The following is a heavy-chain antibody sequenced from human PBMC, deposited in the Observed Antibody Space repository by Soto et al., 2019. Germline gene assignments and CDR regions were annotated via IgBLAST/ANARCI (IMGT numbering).Heavy chain of an antibody. CDR2: ITPIFGTA. CDR1: GGTFSNYA. V-gene: IGHV1-69*12. CDR3: AQTLGLAVAGPGRFDL. D-gene: IGHD6-19*01. J-gene: IGHJ2*01. Sequence: QVQLVQSGAAVKKPGSSVKVSCKASGGTFSNYAISWVRQAPGQGLEWMGGITPIFGTANYAQKFQGRVTITADESMSTAYMELSRLGSADTAVYYCAQTLGLAVAGPGRFDLWGRGTLVTVSS.